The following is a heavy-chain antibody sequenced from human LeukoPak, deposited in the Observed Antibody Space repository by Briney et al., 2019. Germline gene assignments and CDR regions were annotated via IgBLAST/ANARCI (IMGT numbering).Heavy chain of an antibody. CDR2: FWGGGGTP. CDR1: VFTFDKYA. V-gene: IGHV3-23*01. Sequence: GGSLRLSCVASVFTFDKYAMPWVRRAPEGGLEWVSGFWGGGGTPFYATPVKGHFIISRDNSKKALFLQMSSLTAEDAAIYYCARRPSSVWGRDRDTFFDFWGQRIQGTVTS. J-gene: IGHJ4*02. CDR3: ARRPSSVWGRDRDTFFDF. D-gene: IGHD3-16*02.